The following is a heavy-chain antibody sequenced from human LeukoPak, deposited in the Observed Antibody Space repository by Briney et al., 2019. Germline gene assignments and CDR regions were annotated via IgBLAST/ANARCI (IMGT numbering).Heavy chain of an antibody. D-gene: IGHD2-2*01. Sequence: PGGSLRLSCAASGFTFSDYYMSWIRQAPGKGLEWVSYISSSGSTIYYADSVKGRFTISRDNAKSSLYLQMNSLRAEDTAVYYCATPERAAMSAFDIWGQGTMVTVSS. CDR3: ATPERAAMSAFDI. CDR2: ISSSGSTI. V-gene: IGHV3-11*04. J-gene: IGHJ3*02. CDR1: GFTFSDYY.